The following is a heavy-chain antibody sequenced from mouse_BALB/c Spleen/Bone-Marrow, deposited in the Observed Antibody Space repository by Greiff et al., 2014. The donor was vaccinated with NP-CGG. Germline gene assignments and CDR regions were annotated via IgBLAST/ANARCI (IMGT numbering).Heavy chain of an antibody. J-gene: IGHJ4*01. V-gene: IGHV5-4*02. Sequence: EVMLVESGGGLVKPGGSLKLSCAASGFTFSDYYMYWVRQTPEKRLEWVATISDGGSYTYYPDSVKGRFTISRDNAKNNLYLQMSSLKSEDIAMYYCARYGNYPMDYWGQGTSVTVSS. CDR1: GFTFSDYY. D-gene: IGHD2-1*01. CDR3: ARYGNYPMDY. CDR2: ISDGGSYT.